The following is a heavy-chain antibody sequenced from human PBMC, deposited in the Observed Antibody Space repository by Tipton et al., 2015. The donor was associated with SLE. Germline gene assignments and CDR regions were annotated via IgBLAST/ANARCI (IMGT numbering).Heavy chain of an antibody. CDR2: IYTTGST. CDR1: GGSISSYY. J-gene: IGHJ6*03. V-gene: IGHV4-4*08. Sequence: TLSLTCTVSGGSISSYYWIWIRQPPGKGLEWIGYIYTTGSTNYNPSLKSRVTISVDTSKNQFPLKLTSVTTADTAVYYCARTEVRGVIAMDVWGKGTTVTVSS. CDR3: ARTEVRGVIAMDV. D-gene: IGHD3-10*01.